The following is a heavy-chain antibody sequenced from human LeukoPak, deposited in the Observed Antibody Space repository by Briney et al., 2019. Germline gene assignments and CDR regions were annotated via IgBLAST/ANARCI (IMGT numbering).Heavy chain of an antibody. CDR2: ISYDGSNK. Sequence: GGSLRLSCAASGFTFSSYDMHWVRQAPGKGLEWVAVISYDGSNKYYADSVKGRFTISRDNSKNTLYLQMNSLRAEDTAVYYCASTPIGLKWLLPIYYYYGMDVWGQGTTVTVSS. V-gene: IGHV3-30-3*01. CDR3: ASTPIGLKWLLPIYYYYGMDV. J-gene: IGHJ6*02. D-gene: IGHD3-22*01. CDR1: GFTFSSYD.